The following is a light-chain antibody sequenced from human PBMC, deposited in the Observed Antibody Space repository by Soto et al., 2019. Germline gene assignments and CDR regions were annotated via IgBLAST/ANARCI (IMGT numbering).Light chain of an antibody. CDR3: QQSYSTLYT. J-gene: IGKJ2*01. V-gene: IGKV1-39*01. CDR2: DAS. CDR1: QSMSTY. Sequence: DIQMTQSPSSLSASVGDRVTITCRASQSMSTYLNWYQQKPGQAPKLLIYDASSLEGGVPSRFSGSGSGTDFTLTISSLQPEDFATYYCQQSYSTLYTVGQGTKLEIK.